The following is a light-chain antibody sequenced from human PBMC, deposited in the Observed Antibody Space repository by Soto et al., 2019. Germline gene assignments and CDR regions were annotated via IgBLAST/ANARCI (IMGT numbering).Light chain of an antibody. V-gene: IGLV1-47*02. J-gene: IGLJ2*01. CDR3: VAWDDSLSGPV. CDR2: STN. Sequence: QSVLTQPPSASGTPGQRVTISCSGSTSNIGTNYVYWYQQLPGTAPRLLMYSTNKRPSGVPDRFSGSKSGTSAFLAITGLRSEDEANYYCVAWDDSLSGPVFGGGTKLTVL. CDR1: TSNIGTNY.